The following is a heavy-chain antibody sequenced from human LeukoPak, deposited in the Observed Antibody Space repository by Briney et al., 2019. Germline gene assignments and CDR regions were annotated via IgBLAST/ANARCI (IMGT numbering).Heavy chain of an antibody. CDR2: IYYSGST. D-gene: IGHD2-15*01. J-gene: IGHJ4*02. V-gene: IGHV4-59*01. CDR3: AREDGGSYFDY. Sequence: SETLSLTCTVSGGSISSYYWSWIRQPPGKGLEWIGYIYYSGSTNYNPSLKSRVTISVDTSKNQFSLKLSSVTAADTAVYYCAREDGGSYFDYWGQGTLVTVSS. CDR1: GGSISSYY.